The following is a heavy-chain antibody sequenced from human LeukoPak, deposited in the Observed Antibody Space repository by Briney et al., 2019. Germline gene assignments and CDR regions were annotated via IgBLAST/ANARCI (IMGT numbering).Heavy chain of an antibody. CDR1: GYTFTSYG. V-gene: IGHV1-2*02. J-gene: IGHJ4*02. Sequence: ASVKVSCKASGYTFTSYGISWVRQAPGQGLEWMGWINPKSGGTKYAEKFQGRVTMTRDTSINTAYLELSRLRSDDTAVYYCARVVGSRWVFFHYFDYWGQGTLVTVSS. CDR3: ARVVGSRWVFFHYFDY. D-gene: IGHD6-19*01. CDR2: INPKSGGT.